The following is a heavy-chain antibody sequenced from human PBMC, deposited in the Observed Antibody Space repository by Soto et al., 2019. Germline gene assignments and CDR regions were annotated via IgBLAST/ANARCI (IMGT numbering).Heavy chain of an antibody. CDR3: VRGGWSSSGGIAAS. CDR2: INSSGASI. J-gene: IGHJ5*02. D-gene: IGHD6-13*01. V-gene: IGHV3-11*01. CDR1: GFTFSDYY. Sequence: PGGSLRLSCAASGFTFSDYYMSWIRQAPGKGLEWVSYINSSGASIYYADSVKGRFTISRDNAENSLSLQMNSLRAEDTAVYYCVRGGWSSSGGIAASWGQGTLVTVSS.